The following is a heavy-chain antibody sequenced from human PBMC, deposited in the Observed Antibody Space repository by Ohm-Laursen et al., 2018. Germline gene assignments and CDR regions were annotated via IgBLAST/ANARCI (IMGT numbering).Heavy chain of an antibody. Sequence: SLRLSCAASGFTFSSYAMSWVRQAPGKGLEWGSVISGSGGITYYADSVKGRFTISRDNSKNTLYLQMNSLRAEDTALYYCAKDSYSSSWYYFDYWGQGTLVTVSS. CDR3: AKDSYSSSWYYFDY. CDR2: ISGSGGIT. D-gene: IGHD6-13*01. CDR1: GFTFSSYA. J-gene: IGHJ4*02. V-gene: IGHV3-23*01.